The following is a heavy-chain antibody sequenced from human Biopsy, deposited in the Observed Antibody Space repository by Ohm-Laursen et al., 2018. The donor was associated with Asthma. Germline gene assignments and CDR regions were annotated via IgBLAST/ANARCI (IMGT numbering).Heavy chain of an antibody. D-gene: IGHD6-13*01. CDR3: VRGSSSWHHGPFHYYYGLDV. Sequence: SDTLSLTCSLSSGSGGYMRSGNYYWGWIRQPPGKGLEWFGSIYYSGTTYYTPSLAIRVTVSADASKDLFLLKLTSVSAADTAVYYCVRGSSSWHHGPFHYYYGLDVWGQGTTATVSS. J-gene: IGHJ6*02. CDR2: IYYSGTT. V-gene: IGHV4-39*01. CDR1: SGSGGYMRSGNYY.